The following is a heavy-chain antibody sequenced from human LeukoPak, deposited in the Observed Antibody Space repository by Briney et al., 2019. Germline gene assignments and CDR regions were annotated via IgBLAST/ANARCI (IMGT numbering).Heavy chain of an antibody. CDR3: ATVSLGEGPRSAFDI. J-gene: IGHJ3*02. V-gene: IGHV1-24*01. Sequence: ASVKVSCKVSGYTLTELSMRWVRQAPGKGLEWMGGFDPEDGETIYAQKFQGRVTMTEDTSTDTAYMELSSLRSEDTAVYYCATVSLGEGPRSAFDIWGQGTMVTVSS. CDR2: FDPEDGET. D-gene: IGHD3-10*01. CDR1: GYTLTELS.